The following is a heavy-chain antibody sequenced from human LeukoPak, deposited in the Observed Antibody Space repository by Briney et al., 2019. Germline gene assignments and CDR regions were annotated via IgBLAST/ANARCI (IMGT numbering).Heavy chain of an antibody. Sequence: GGSLRLSCAASRFTFSIYGMHWVRQAPGKGLEWVAVTSSDGSIINYAASVRGRFIISRDNSKNTLYLQMDSLRTEDTAVYYCAKKLPGTVSSLPDYWGQGTLVTVSS. V-gene: IGHV3-30*18. CDR1: RFTFSIYG. CDR2: TSSDGSII. J-gene: IGHJ4*02. D-gene: IGHD1-1*01. CDR3: AKKLPGTVSSLPDY.